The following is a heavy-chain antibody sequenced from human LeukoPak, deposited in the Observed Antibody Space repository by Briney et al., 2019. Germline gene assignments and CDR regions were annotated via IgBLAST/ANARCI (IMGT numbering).Heavy chain of an antibody. J-gene: IGHJ5*02. V-gene: IGHV1-69*01. Sequence: ASVKVSCKASGGTFSSYAISWVRQAPGQGLEWMGGIIPIFGTANYAQKFQGRVTITADESTSTAYMELSSLRSEDTAVYYCARDPTREKNWFDHWGQGTLVTVSS. CDR2: IIPIFGTA. CDR3: ARDPTREKNWFDH. CDR1: GGTFSSYA.